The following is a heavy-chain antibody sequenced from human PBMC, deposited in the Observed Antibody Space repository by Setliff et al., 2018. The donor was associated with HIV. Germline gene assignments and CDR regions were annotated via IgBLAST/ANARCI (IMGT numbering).Heavy chain of an antibody. CDR3: ARGATVAFPHRGGPLSDFYFYYMDV. V-gene: IGHV1-46*01. CDR1: GDSFTNYY. D-gene: IGHD2-15*01. Sequence: ASVKVSCKASGDSFTNYYIHWVRQAPGQGLEWVGMISPSGNLIDNAQKFQGRVIMARDTSTSTVYMELSSLTSDDTAFYYCARGATVAFPHRGGPLSDFYFYYMDVWGEGTTVTVSS. CDR2: ISPSGNLI. J-gene: IGHJ6*03.